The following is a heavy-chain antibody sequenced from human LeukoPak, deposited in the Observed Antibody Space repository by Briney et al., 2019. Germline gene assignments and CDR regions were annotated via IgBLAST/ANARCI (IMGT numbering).Heavy chain of an antibody. V-gene: IGHV3-23*01. CDR2: ISGSGGST. Sequence: GGSLRLSCAASGFTFSSYAMTWVRQAPGKRLEWVSAISGSGGSTYYADSVKGRFTISRDNSKNTLYLQMNSLRAEDTAVYYCAKDQNYDILTGCDYWGQGTLVTASS. CDR3: AKDQNYDILTGCDY. D-gene: IGHD3-9*01. J-gene: IGHJ4*02. CDR1: GFTFSSYA.